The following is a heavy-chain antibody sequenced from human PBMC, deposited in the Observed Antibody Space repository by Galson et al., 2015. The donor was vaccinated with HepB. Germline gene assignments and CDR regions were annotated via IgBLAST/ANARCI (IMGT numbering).Heavy chain of an antibody. CDR3: ARVREQWLVRESAFDI. D-gene: IGHD6-19*01. J-gene: IGHJ3*02. Sequence: SCKASGGTFSNYAISWVRQAPGQGLEWMGGIIPIFGTANYAQKFQGRVTITADESTSTAYMELSSLRSEDTAVYYCARVREQWLVRESAFDIWGQGTMVTVSS. CDR2: IIPIFGTA. V-gene: IGHV1-69*01. CDR1: GGTFSNYA.